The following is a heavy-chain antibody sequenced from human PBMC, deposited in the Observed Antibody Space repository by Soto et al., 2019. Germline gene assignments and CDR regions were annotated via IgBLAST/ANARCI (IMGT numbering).Heavy chain of an antibody. Sequence: SETLSLTCTVSGGSISSYYWSWIRQPPGKGLEWIGYIYYSGSTNYNPSLESRVTISVDTSKNQFSLKLSSVTAADTAVYYCARFRYCSGGSCYFDWDYYYYGMDVWGQGTTVTVSS. CDR1: GGSISSYY. J-gene: IGHJ6*02. D-gene: IGHD2-15*01. CDR2: IYYSGST. V-gene: IGHV4-59*01. CDR3: ARFRYCSGGSCYFDWDYYYYGMDV.